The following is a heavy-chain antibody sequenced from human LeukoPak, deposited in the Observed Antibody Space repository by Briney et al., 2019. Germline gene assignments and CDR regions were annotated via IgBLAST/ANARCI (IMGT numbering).Heavy chain of an antibody. V-gene: IGHV1-46*01. CDR1: GYTFTRYD. CDR3: ARDLHHRGYYDTSGPYGI. CDR2: INPSGGST. D-gene: IGHD3-22*01. J-gene: IGHJ3*02. Sequence: ASVKVSCKASGYTFTRYDIHWVRQAPGQGLEWMGIINPSGGSTSYAQKFQGRVTMTRDTSTSTVYMELRSLRSEDTAVYYCARDLHHRGYYDTSGPYGIWGQGHWSPSLQ.